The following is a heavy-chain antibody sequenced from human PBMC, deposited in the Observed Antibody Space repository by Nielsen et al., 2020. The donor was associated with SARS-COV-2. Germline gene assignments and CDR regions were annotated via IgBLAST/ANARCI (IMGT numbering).Heavy chain of an antibody. CDR2: ISGSGGST. CDR3: AKAADTAMVDY. V-gene: IGHV3-23*01. D-gene: IGHD5-18*01. J-gene: IGHJ4*02. Sequence: WIRQPPGKGLEWVSAISGSGGSTYYADSVKGRFTISRDNSKNALYLQMNSLRAEDTAVYYCAKAADTAMVDYWGQGTLVTVSS.